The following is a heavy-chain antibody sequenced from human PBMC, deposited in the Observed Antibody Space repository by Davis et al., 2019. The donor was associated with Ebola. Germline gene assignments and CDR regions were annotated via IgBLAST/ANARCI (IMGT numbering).Heavy chain of an antibody. D-gene: IGHD4-23*01. V-gene: IGHV3-74*01. CDR3: ARPPPAVVTQIDY. J-gene: IGHJ4*02. CDR1: GFTFSSYW. Sequence: HTAGSLRLSCAASGFTFSSYWMHWVRQAPGKGLVWVSRINSDGSSTSYADSVKGRFTISRDNAKNTLYLQMNSLRAEDTAVYYCARPPPAVVTQIDYWGQGTLVTVSS. CDR2: INSDGSST.